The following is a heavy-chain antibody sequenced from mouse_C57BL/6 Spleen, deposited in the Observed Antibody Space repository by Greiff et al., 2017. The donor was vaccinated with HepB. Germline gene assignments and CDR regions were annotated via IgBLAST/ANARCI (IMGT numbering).Heavy chain of an antibody. CDR1: GFTFSSYG. Sequence: EVMLVESGGDLVKPGGSLKLSCAASGFTFSSYGMSWVRQTPDKRLEWVATISSGGSYTYYPDSVKGRFTISRDNAKNTLYLHMSSLKSEDTAMYYCASDLEAMDYWGQGTSVTVSS. CDR3: ASDLEAMDY. D-gene: IGHD2-13*01. V-gene: IGHV5-6*01. CDR2: ISSGGSYT. J-gene: IGHJ4*01.